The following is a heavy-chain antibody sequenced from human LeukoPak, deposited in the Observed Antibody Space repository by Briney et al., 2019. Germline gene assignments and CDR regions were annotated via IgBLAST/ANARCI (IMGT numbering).Heavy chain of an antibody. V-gene: IGHV1-69*13. D-gene: IGHD2-2*01. CDR1: GGTFSSYA. CDR2: IIPIFGTA. Sequence: SVKVSCKASGGTFSSYAISWVRQAPGQGLEWMGGIIPIFGTANYAQKFQGRVTITADESTSTAYMELSSLRSEDTAVYYCAVPAAAGYYFDYWGQGTLVTVSS. J-gene: IGHJ4*02. CDR3: AVPAAAGYYFDY.